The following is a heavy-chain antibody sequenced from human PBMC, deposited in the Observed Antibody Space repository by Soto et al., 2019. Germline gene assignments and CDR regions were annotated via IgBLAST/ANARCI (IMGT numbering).Heavy chain of an antibody. Sequence: GASVKVSCKASGYTFTGCYIHCVREAPEQGLEWMGWINPQTGGTSYAQKFQGRVTLSRDTSINTAYLELSRLTFDDAAVYFCARERYQVISDGMDVWGQGTTVTV. CDR1: GYTFTGCY. V-gene: IGHV1-2*02. D-gene: IGHD2-2*01. CDR3: ARERYQVISDGMDV. J-gene: IGHJ6*02. CDR2: INPQTGGT.